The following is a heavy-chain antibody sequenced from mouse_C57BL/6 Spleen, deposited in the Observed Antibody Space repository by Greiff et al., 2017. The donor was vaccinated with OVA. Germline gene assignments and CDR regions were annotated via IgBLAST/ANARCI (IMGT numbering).Heavy chain of an antibody. CDR3: ARRAGQYYFGY. CDR2: INPSTGGT. V-gene: IGHV1-42*01. CDR1: GYSFTGYY. J-gene: IGHJ2*01. Sequence: VQLQQSGPELVKPGASVKISCKASGYSFTGYYMNWVKQSPEKSLEWIGEINPSTGGTTYNQKFKAKATLTVDKSSSTAYMQLKSLTSEDSAVYYCARRAGQYYFGYWGQSTTLTVSS. D-gene: IGHD3-3*01.